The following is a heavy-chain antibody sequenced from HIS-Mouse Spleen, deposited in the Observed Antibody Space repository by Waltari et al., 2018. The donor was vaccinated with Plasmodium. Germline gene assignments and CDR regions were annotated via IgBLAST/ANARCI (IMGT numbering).Heavy chain of an antibody. CDR3: ARTTYSSSSAKYYYYGMDV. D-gene: IGHD6-6*01. J-gene: IGHJ6*02. CDR2: IDWDDDK. V-gene: IGHV2-70*15. CDR1: GFSLSTSGLC. Sequence: QVTLRESGPALVKPTQTLTLTCTFSGFSLSTSGLCVTWLRQSTGQALEWLARIDWDDDKYYSTSLKTRLTISKDTSKNQVVLTMTNMDPVDTATYYCARTTYSSSSAKYYYYGMDVWGQGTTVTVAS.